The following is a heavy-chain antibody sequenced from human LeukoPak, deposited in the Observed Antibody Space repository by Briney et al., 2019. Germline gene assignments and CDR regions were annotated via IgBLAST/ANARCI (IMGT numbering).Heavy chain of an antibody. Sequence: PSETLSLTCTVSGYSISSGYYWTWIRQPPGKGLEWIGNMYHSGGTYKNPSLKSRVTISVDTSKNQFSLRLSSVSAADTAVYYCARGGGNGGGWVGHYYYMDVWGKGTTVTVSS. CDR3: ARGGGNGGGWVGHYYYMDV. J-gene: IGHJ6*03. CDR1: GYSISSGYY. V-gene: IGHV4-38-2*02. CDR2: MYHSGGT. D-gene: IGHD4-23*01.